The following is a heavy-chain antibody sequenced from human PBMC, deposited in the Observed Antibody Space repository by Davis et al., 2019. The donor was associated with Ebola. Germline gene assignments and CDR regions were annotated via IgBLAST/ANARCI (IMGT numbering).Heavy chain of an antibody. J-gene: IGHJ6*02. V-gene: IGHV1-2*02. Sequence: ASVKVSCKASGYTFTSYYMHWVRQAPGQGLEWMGWINPNSGGTNYAQKFQGRVTMTRDTSISTAYVELSRLRSDDTAVYYCARDQSCSSTSCYTAHYYFYGMDVWGQGTTVTVSS. CDR3: ARDQSCSSTSCYTAHYYFYGMDV. D-gene: IGHD2-2*02. CDR1: GYTFTSYY. CDR2: INPNSGGT.